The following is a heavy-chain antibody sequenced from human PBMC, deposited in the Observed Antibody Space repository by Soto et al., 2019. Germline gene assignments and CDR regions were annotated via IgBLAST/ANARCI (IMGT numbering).Heavy chain of an antibody. Sequence: GGSLRLSCAASGFTFSSYGMHWVRQAPGKGLEWVAVISYDGSNKYYADSVKGRFTISRDNSKNTLYLQMNSLRAEDTAVYCCAKEGSSSWYGSFYFDYWGQGTLVTVSS. D-gene: IGHD6-13*01. CDR3: AKEGSSSWYGSFYFDY. V-gene: IGHV3-30*18. J-gene: IGHJ4*02. CDR2: ISYDGSNK. CDR1: GFTFSSYG.